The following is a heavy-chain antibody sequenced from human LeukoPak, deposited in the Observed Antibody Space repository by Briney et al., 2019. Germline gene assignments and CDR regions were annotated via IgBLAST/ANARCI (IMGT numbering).Heavy chain of an antibody. V-gene: IGHV3-33*01. D-gene: IGHD6-19*01. CDR1: GFTFSSYG. CDR3: ARETNSGWYSDYFDY. Sequence: GGSLRLSCAASGFTFSSYGMHWVRQAPGKGLEWVAVIWYDGSNKYYADSVKGRFTISRDNSKNTLYLQMSSLRAEDTAVYYCARETNSGWYSDYFDYWGQGTLVTVSS. J-gene: IGHJ4*02. CDR2: IWYDGSNK.